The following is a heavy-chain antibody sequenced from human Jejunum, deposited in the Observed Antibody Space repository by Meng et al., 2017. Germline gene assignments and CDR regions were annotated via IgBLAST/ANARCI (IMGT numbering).Heavy chain of an antibody. D-gene: IGHD3-10*01. Sequence: SETLSLTCTVYGGSISSSTYYWGWIRQPPGKGLEWIGTIYYSGSTYYNPSLKSRVTISVDTSKNQFSLKLSSVTAADTAVYSCARAGTLYYYKDWGQGTLVTVSS. J-gene: IGHJ4*02. CDR3: ARAGTLYYYKD. V-gene: IGHV4-39*07. CDR2: IYYSGST. CDR1: GGSISSSTYY.